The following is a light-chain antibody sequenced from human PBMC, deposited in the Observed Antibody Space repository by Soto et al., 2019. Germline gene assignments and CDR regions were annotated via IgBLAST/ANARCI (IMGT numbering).Light chain of an antibody. Sequence: DMQMTQSPSTVSGSVGDRGTIXXRTSQTINDWLAWYQQKPGKAPSLXIYKASNLESGVPLRFSGSGSGTEFTLTISNLQPDDFATFYCHQYDRFPHTFGQGTKVDIK. CDR3: HQYDRFPHT. CDR1: QTINDW. CDR2: KAS. V-gene: IGKV1-5*03. J-gene: IGKJ1*01.